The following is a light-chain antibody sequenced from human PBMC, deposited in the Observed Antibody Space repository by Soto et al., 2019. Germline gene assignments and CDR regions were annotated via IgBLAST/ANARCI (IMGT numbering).Light chain of an antibody. Sequence: EIQMTQSPSSPSASVGYRVTNTCRASQSISSYLNWYQQKPGKAPKRLIYAASSLQSGVPSRFSGSGSGTEFTLTISSLQPEDFATYYCLQHNSYPHTFGQGTKVDI. CDR3: LQHNSYPHT. CDR2: AAS. CDR1: QSISSY. V-gene: IGKV1-17*01. J-gene: IGKJ2*01.